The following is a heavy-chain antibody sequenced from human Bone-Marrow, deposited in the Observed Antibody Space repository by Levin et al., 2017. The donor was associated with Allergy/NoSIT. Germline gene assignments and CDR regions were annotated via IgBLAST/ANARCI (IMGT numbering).Heavy chain of an antibody. CDR2: ISYDGSDK. CDR3: ARIYDSYYFDY. CDR1: GFTFGSYG. V-gene: IGHV3-30*03. Sequence: TGGSLRLSCAASGFTFGSYGFHWVRQAPGKGLEWVSIISYDGSDKYYSDSVKGRFTISRDNSKNTLYLQLNSLRPEDTAVYYCARIYDSYYFDYWGQGTLVTVSS. D-gene: IGHD3-3*01. J-gene: IGHJ4*02.